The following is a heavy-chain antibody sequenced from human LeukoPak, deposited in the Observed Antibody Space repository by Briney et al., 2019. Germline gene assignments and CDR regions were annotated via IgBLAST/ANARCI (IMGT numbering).Heavy chain of an antibody. CDR1: GFTFSSYW. J-gene: IGHJ4*02. V-gene: IGHV3-48*01. CDR2: ISGSSGTV. D-gene: IGHD6-13*01. Sequence: PGGSLRLSCAASGFTFSSYWMSWVRQAPGKGLEWISYISGSSGTVYVADSVKGRFTTSRDNGKNSLYLQMNSLRVEDTAVYYCAREERGSSWPARRYFDYWGQGTLVTVSS. CDR3: AREERGSSWPARRYFDY.